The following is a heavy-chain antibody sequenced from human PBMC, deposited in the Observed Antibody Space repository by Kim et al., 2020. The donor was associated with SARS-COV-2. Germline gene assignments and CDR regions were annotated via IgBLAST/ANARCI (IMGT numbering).Heavy chain of an antibody. CDR3: ARRTLGGYDYALGG. V-gene: IGHV3-30*04. J-gene: IGHJ4*02. Sequence: GGSLRLSCAASGLTFSNYAMHWVRQAPGKGLEWVADISYDGSNKYYADSVKGRFTISRDNSKNTLYLQMNSLRAEDTAVYFCARRTLGGYDYALGGWGQGTQVTVSS. CDR1: GLTFSNYA. CDR2: ISYDGSNK. D-gene: IGHD5-12*01.